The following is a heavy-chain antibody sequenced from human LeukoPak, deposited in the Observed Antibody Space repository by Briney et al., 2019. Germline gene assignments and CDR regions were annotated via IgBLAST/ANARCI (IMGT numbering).Heavy chain of an antibody. V-gene: IGHV1-24*01. D-gene: IGHD2-2*02. J-gene: IGHJ4*02. CDR3: ATSRIVVVPAAIGPLIDY. Sequence: GASVKVSCKVSGYTLTELSMHWVRQAPGKGLEWMGGFDPEDGETSYAQKFQGRVTMTEDTSTDTAYMELSSLRSEDTAVYYCATSRIVVVPAAIGPLIDYWGQGTLVTVSS. CDR1: GYTLTELS. CDR2: FDPEDGET.